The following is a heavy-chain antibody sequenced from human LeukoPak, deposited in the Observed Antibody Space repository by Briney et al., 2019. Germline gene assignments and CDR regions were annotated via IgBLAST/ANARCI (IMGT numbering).Heavy chain of an antibody. CDR1: GDSMNSHY. V-gene: IGHV4-59*11. CDR3: ARAFLTETTLFIGG. CDR2: IHSSGRT. J-gene: IGHJ4*02. D-gene: IGHD3-10*02. Sequence: SETLSLTCDVSGDSMNSHYWSWIWQSPGKGLECIAYIHSSGRTNQNPSLKSRVTLSVDTSKNQFSLTLNSVTAADTAVYYCARAFLTETTLFIGGWGQGTLVTVSS.